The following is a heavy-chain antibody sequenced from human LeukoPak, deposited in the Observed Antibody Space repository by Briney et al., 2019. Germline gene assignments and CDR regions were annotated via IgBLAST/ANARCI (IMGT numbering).Heavy chain of an antibody. CDR2: ISWNSGSI. J-gene: IGHJ6*03. V-gene: IGHV3-9*01. CDR1: GFTFDDYA. Sequence: PGRSLRLSCAASGFTFDDYAMHWVRQAPGKGLEWVSGISWNSGSIGYADSVKGRFTISRDNAKNSLYLQMNSLRAEDTALYYCAKGKDYYMDVWGKGTTVTVSS. CDR3: AKGKDYYMDV.